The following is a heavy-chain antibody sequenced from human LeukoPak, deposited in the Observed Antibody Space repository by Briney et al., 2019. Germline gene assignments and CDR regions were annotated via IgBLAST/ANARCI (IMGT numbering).Heavy chain of an antibody. D-gene: IGHD3-22*01. CDR1: GFTFSSYR. CDR2: ISSSSSTI. Sequence: GGSLRLSCAASGFTFSSYRMNWVRQAPGKGLEWVSYISSSSSTIYYADSVRGRFTISRDNAKNSLYLQMNSMRDEDTAVYYCARGDSSGYGPDHWGQGTLVTVSS. V-gene: IGHV3-48*02. J-gene: IGHJ5*02. CDR3: ARGDSSGYGPDH.